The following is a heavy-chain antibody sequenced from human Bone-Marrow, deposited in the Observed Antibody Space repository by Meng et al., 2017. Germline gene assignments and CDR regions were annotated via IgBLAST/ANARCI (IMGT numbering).Heavy chain of an antibody. CDR1: GFTFSSYE. Sequence: GESLKISCAASGFTFSSYEMNWVRQAPGKGLEWVSYISSSGSTIYYADSVKGRFTISRDNAKNSLYLQMNSLRAEDTAVYYCARDFNWGYDTKTHDYWGQGTLVTVSS. J-gene: IGHJ4*02. CDR2: ISSSGSTI. CDR3: ARDFNWGYDTKTHDY. V-gene: IGHV3-48*03. D-gene: IGHD3-16*01.